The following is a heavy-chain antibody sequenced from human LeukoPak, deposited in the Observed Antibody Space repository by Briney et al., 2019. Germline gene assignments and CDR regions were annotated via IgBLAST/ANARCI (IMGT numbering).Heavy chain of an antibody. CDR2: ISYDRSNK. CDR3: AKWGTGGAFDI. J-gene: IGHJ3*02. V-gene: IGHV3-30*18. CDR1: GFTFSSYV. D-gene: IGHD3-10*01. Sequence: GGSLRLTCAASGFTFSSYVMHWVRQAPGKGLEWVAVISYDRSNKYYADSVKGRFTTSRDNSKNTLYLQMNSLRAEDTAVYYCAKWGTGGAFDIWGQGTMVTVSS.